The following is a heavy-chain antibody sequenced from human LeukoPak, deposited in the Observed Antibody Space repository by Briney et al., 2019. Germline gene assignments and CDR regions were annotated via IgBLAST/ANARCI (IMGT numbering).Heavy chain of an antibody. CDR3: ARASFYPVGFDY. CDR1: GFTFSTFW. J-gene: IGHJ4*02. CDR2: IKEDGSVK. V-gene: IGHV3-7*01. D-gene: IGHD3-16*02. Sequence: PGGSLRLSCAASGFTFSTFWMSWVRQAPGKGLERVANIKEDGSVKYYLDSVKGRFTISRDNAKSSLYLQMNSLRAEDTAVYYCARASFYPVGFDYWGQGTLVTVSS.